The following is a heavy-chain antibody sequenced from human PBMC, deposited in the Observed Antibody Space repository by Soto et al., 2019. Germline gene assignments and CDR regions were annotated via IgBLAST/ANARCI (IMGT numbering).Heavy chain of an antibody. CDR2: ISYDGSNK. CDR3: AKDLAEDSPWFDY. J-gene: IGHJ4*02. D-gene: IGHD6-6*01. V-gene: IGHV3-30*18. Sequence: PGGSLRLSCAASGFTFSSYGMHWVRQAPGKGLEWVAVISYDGSNKYYADSVKGRFTISRDNSKNTLYLQMNSLRAEDTAVYYCAKDLAEDSPWFDYWGQGTLVTVSS. CDR1: GFTFSSYG.